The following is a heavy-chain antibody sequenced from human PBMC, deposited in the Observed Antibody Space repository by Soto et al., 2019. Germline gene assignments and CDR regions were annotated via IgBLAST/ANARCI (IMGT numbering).Heavy chain of an antibody. CDR2: ISACNGNT. J-gene: IGHJ4*02. CDR3: ARSIVVVTALDY. V-gene: IGHV1-18*01. D-gene: IGHD2-21*02. CDR1: GYTFTSYG. Sequence: APVKVSCKASGYTFTSYGLSWVRQAPGQRLEWMGGISACNGNTNYSQKLQGRVTITMDTSASTAYMELSSLRSEDTAVYYCARSIVVVTALDYWGQGTLVTVSS.